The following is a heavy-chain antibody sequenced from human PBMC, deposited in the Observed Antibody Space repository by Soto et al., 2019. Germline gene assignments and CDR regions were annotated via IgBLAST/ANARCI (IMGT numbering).Heavy chain of an antibody. D-gene: IGHD3-10*01. CDR1: GYNFANFW. V-gene: IGHV5-51*01. CDR3: AGGGVRGVVTRTRDYYGMDV. J-gene: IGHJ6*02. Sequence: VQSLKVCSKGSGYNFANFWIGWVRQMPGKGLESMGIIYPGDSDTRYSPSFQGQVTISADKSISTAYLQWSSLKASDTAMYYCAGGGVRGVVTRTRDYYGMDVWGQGTTVTVSS. CDR2: IYPGDSDT.